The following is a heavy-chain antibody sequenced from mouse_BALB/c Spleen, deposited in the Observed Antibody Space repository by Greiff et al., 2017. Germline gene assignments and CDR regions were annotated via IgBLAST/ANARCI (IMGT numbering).Heavy chain of an antibody. J-gene: IGHJ3*01. V-gene: IGHV5-6-5*01. CDR3: ARGQVAY. Sequence: EVQRVESGGGLVKPGGSLKLSCAASGFTFSSYAMSWVRQTPEKRLEWVASISSGGSTYYPDSVKGRFTISRDNARNILYLQMSSLRSEDTAMYYCARGQVAYWGQGTLVTVSA. CDR2: ISSGGST. CDR1: GFTFSSYA.